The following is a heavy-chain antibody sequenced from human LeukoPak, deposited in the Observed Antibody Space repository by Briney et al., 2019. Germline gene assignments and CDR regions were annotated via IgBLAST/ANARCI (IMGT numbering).Heavy chain of an antibody. CDR1: GGSINNYY. CDR2: IHYTGST. J-gene: IGHJ3*02. Sequence: SENLSLTCTVSGGSINNYYWSWIRQPPGKGLEWIGYIHYTGSTNYNASLKSRVTISVDTSKNQFSLRLTSVTAADTAIYYCARGLLGATRAFDMWGQGTWSSSLQ. D-gene: IGHD1-26*01. V-gene: IGHV4-59*01. CDR3: ARGLLGATRAFDM.